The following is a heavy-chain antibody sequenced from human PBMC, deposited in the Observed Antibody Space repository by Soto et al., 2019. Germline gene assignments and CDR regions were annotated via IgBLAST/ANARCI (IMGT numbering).Heavy chain of an antibody. CDR2: IIPILGIA. Sequence: ASVKVSCKASGGTFSSYTISWVRQAPGQGLEWMGRIIPILGIANYAQKFQGRVTITADKSTSTAYMELSSLRSEDTAVYYCARDLPGYSSSRGHDWFDPWGQGTLVTVSS. D-gene: IGHD6-6*01. V-gene: IGHV1-69*04. CDR1: GGTFSSYT. CDR3: ARDLPGYSSSRGHDWFDP. J-gene: IGHJ5*02.